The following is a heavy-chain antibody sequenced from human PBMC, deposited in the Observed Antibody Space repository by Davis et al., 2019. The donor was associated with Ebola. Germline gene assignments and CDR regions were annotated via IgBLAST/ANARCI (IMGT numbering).Heavy chain of an antibody. CDR3: ARDLEGMLTLTHSY. CDR1: GFTFSDHY. V-gene: IGHV3-11*04. J-gene: IGHJ4*02. Sequence: PGGSLRLSCAASGFTFSDHYMDWVRQAPGKGLEWISYISSSGTAIHYGEAVKGRFTVSRDNGKNSLYLQMDGLRVEDTAVYFCARDLEGMLTLTHSYWGQGTQVTVSS. D-gene: IGHD3-10*01. CDR2: ISSSGTAI.